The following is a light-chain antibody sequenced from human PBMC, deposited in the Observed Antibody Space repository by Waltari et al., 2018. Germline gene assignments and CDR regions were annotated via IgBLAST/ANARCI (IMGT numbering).Light chain of an antibody. J-gene: IGKJ1*01. CDR3: QQFNTYPWT. V-gene: IGKV1-5*03. CDR2: KAS. CDR1: QRISSW. Sequence: DIQMTQSPSTLSASVGDRVTITCRASQRISSWLAWYQQKPGKPPKLLMYKASSLESGVPSRFSGSGSGTEFTLTISSLQPDDFATYYCQQFNTYPWTFGQGTKVEIK.